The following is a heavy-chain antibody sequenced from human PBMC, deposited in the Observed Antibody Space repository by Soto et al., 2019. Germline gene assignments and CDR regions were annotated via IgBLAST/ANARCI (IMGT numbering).Heavy chain of an antibody. CDR1: GFTFSSYA. D-gene: IGHD5-12*01. CDR2: ISGSGGST. Sequence: GGSLRLSCAASGFTFSSYAMSWVRQAPGKGLEWVSAISGSGGSTYYADSVKGRFTISRDNSKNTLYLQMNSLRAEDTAVYYCAKGSGYYYYYYYYMDVWGKGTTVTVSS. V-gene: IGHV3-23*01. J-gene: IGHJ6*03. CDR3: AKGSGYYYYYYYYMDV.